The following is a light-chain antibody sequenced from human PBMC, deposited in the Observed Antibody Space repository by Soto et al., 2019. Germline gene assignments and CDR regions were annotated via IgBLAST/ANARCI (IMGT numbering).Light chain of an antibody. CDR3: QQYDSSSGT. V-gene: IGKV3-20*01. Sequence: EIVLTQSPGTLSLSPGQRATLSCTASQSVSRNYLAWYQQKPGQAPRLLIYATSARATGIPDRFIGSGSGTDFTLTISRREPEDFAVYYCQQYDSSSGTFGQGTNVDIK. J-gene: IGKJ1*01. CDR1: QSVSRNY. CDR2: ATS.